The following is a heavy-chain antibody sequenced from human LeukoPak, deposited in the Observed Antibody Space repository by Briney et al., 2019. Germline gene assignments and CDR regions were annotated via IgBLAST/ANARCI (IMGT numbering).Heavy chain of an antibody. V-gene: IGHV3-23*01. CDR2: TSSSDAGT. J-gene: IGHJ4*02. CDR3: AKAPVTSCRGAYCYPFDS. CDR1: GFTLSTYA. D-gene: IGHD2-21*01. Sequence: GGSLRLSCAASGFTLSTYAMSWVRQTPGKGLEWVAATSSSDAGTYHADFVRGRFTISRDNSKNTLYLQMNSLRAEDAAVYFCAKAPVTSCRGAYCYPFDSWGQGTLVTVSS.